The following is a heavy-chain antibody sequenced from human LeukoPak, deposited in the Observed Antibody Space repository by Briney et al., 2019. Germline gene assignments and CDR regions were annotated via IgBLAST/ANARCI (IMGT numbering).Heavy chain of an antibody. CDR3: ARDPAIQTWLSAYYFGY. CDR2: ISSDGSTI. J-gene: IGHJ4*02. Sequence: GGSLRLSCTASGFSFSRYSMNWVRQAPGKGLEWISYISSDGSTIYYADSVKGRFTISRDNARNSLYLQMNSLRAEDTAVYYCARDPAIQTWLSAYYFGYWGQGTRSPSLQ. D-gene: IGHD3-22*01. CDR1: GFSFSRYS. V-gene: IGHV3-48*01.